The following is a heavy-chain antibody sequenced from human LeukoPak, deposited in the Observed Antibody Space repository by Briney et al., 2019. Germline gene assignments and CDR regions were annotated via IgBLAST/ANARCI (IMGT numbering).Heavy chain of an antibody. J-gene: IGHJ4*02. Sequence: SQTLSLTCAVSGGSISSGDYSWSWIRQPPGEGLEWIGFIYNSGNTYYNPSLKSRVTLSVDTSKNQFSLNLSSVTAADTAVYYCARTAYDSSDFYRFDYWGQGTLVTVSS. D-gene: IGHD3-22*01. V-gene: IGHV4-30-4*07. CDR2: IYNSGNT. CDR3: ARTAYDSSDFYRFDY. CDR1: GGSISSGDYS.